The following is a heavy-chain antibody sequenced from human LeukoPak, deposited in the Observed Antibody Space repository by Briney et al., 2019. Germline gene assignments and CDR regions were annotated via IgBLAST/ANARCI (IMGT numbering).Heavy chain of an antibody. CDR2: IYYSGST. CDR3: ARDLYDSSSAFDY. Sequence: SETLSLTCTVSGGSISSSSYYWGWIRQPPGKGLEWIGSIYYSGSTYYNPSLKSRITISVDTSKNQFSLKLSSVTAADTAVYYCARDLYDSSSAFDYWGQGTLVTVSS. CDR1: GGSISSSSYY. D-gene: IGHD3-22*01. V-gene: IGHV4-39*07. J-gene: IGHJ4*02.